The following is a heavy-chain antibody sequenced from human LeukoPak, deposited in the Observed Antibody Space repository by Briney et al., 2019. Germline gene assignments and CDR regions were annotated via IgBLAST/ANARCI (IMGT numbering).Heavy chain of an antibody. J-gene: IGHJ3*02. Sequence: SETLSLTCTVSGGSISSYYWTWIRQPPGKGLEWIGYIYYTGNTNYNPSLKSRVTISVDTSKNQFSLKLSSVTAADTAVYYCARQSPYCTDGVCYTGAFDIWGQGTMVTVSS. V-gene: IGHV4-59*08. CDR2: IYYTGNT. D-gene: IGHD2-8*01. CDR3: ARQSPYCTDGVCYTGAFDI. CDR1: GGSISSYY.